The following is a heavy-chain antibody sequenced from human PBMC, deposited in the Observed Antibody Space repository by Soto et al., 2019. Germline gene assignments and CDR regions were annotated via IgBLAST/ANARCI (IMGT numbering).Heavy chain of an antibody. D-gene: IGHD5-18*01. J-gene: IGHJ1*01. CDR2: ISPAGEST. V-gene: IGHV1-46*02. Sequence: SAEVGCEACGDRVKSYHMHWALQAPGQGLEWMAIISPAGESTIYAQRFQGRLTVTRDTSASTLYMELSSLRSEDTAVYYCARDREGGYSYGSFQHWGQGTLVTVSS. CDR1: GDRVKSYH. CDR3: ARDREGGYSYGSFQH.